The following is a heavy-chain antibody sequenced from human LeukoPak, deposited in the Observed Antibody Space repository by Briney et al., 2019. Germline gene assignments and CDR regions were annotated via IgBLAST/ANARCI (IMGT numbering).Heavy chain of an antibody. CDR3: ARWGRRVGITMVRGVAYGMDV. V-gene: IGHV1-18*01. CDR2: ISAYNGNT. Sequence: ASVKVSCKASGYTFTSYGISWVRQAPGQGLEWMGWISAYNGNTNYAQKLQGRVTMTTDTSTSTAYMELRSLRSDDTAVYYCARWGRRVGITMVRGVAYGMDVWGQGTTVTVSS. D-gene: IGHD3-10*01. J-gene: IGHJ6*02. CDR1: GYTFTSYG.